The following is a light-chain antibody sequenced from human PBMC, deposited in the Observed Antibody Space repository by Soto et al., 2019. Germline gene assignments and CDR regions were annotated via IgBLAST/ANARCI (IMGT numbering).Light chain of an antibody. CDR3: QQSYSTPIT. V-gene: IGKV1-39*01. J-gene: IGKJ5*01. CDR2: SAT. Sequence: DIQMTQSASSLTASLGDRVTITCRASQSINNFLNWYQQKPGQAPKLLMYSATTLLGGVPSRFSGTGSGTDFSLTISSLQPEDFATYYCQQSYSTPITFGQGTRLEIK. CDR1: QSINNF.